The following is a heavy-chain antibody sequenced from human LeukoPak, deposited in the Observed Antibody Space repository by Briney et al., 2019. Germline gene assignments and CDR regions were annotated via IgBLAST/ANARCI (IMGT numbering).Heavy chain of an antibody. Sequence: GGSLRLSCAASGDYYMSWIRQAPGKGLEWVSYISSSGTIYYADSVKGRFTISRDNAKNSVFLQMNSLRAEDTAVYYCARVGLSYYFDYWGQGTLVTVSS. CDR1: GDYY. V-gene: IGHV3-11*01. CDR3: ARVGLSYYFDY. CDR2: ISSSGTI. J-gene: IGHJ4*02. D-gene: IGHD2/OR15-2a*01.